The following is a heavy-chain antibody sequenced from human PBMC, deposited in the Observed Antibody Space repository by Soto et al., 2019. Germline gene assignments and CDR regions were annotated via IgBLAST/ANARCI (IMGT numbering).Heavy chain of an antibody. V-gene: IGHV4-39*01. J-gene: IGHJ5*02. CDR1: GGSISSSSYY. CDR3: ARHVITMVRGNWFDP. CDR2: IYYSGST. Sequence: PSETVSLTCTVSGGSISSSSYYWGWIRQPPGKGLEWIGSIYYSGSTYYNPSLKSRVTISVDTSKNQFSLKLSSVTAADTAVYYCARHVITMVRGNWFDPWGQGTLVTVSS. D-gene: IGHD3-10*01.